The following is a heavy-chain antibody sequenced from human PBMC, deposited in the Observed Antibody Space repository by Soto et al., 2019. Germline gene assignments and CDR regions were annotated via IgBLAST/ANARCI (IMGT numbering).Heavy chain of an antibody. D-gene: IGHD3-10*01. Sequence: PSETLSLTCTVSGGSISSSSYYWGWIRQPPGKGLEWIGSIYYSGSTYYNPSLKSRVTISVDTSKNQFSLKLSSVTAADTAVYYGARAGLWFGELDYGMDVWGQGTTVTVSS. CDR3: ARAGLWFGELDYGMDV. V-gene: IGHV4-39*01. CDR2: IYYSGST. CDR1: GGSISSSSYY. J-gene: IGHJ6*02.